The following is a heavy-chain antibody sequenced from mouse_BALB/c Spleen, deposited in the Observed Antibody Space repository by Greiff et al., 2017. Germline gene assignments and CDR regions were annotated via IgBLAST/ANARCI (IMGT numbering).Heavy chain of an antibody. J-gene: IGHJ4*01. D-gene: IGHD2-14*01. Sequence: DVQLVESGGGLVQPGGSLKLSCAASGFSFSSYTMSWVRQTPEKRLEWVAYISNGGGSTYYPDTVKGRFTISRDNAKNTLYLQMSSLKSEDTAMYYCARSYDGYYAMDYWGQGTSVTVSS. CDR1: GFSFSSYT. V-gene: IGHV5-12-2*01. CDR3: ARSYDGYYAMDY. CDR2: ISNGGGST.